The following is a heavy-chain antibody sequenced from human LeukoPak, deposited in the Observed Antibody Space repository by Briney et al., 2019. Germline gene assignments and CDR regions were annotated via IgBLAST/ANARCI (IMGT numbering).Heavy chain of an antibody. Sequence: PGGSLRLSCAASGFTFSSYSMNWVRQAPGKGLEWVSYISSSSSTIYYADSVKGRFTISRDNAKNSLYLQMNSLRAEDTAVYYCAKLKRYSGYGENYFDYWGQGTLVTVSS. CDR2: ISSSSSTI. CDR3: AKLKRYSGYGENYFDY. D-gene: IGHD5-12*01. J-gene: IGHJ4*02. V-gene: IGHV3-48*04. CDR1: GFTFSSYS.